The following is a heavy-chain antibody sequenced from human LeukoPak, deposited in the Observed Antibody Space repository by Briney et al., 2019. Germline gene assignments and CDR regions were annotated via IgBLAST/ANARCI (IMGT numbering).Heavy chain of an antibody. Sequence: GGSLRLSCPASGFTVSSNYMSWVRQAPGKGLEWVSVIYSGGSTYYADSVTGRFTISRDNSKNTLYLQMNSLRAEDTAVYYCARDFFRRDGYNFWGQGTLVTVSS. CDR2: IYSGGST. V-gene: IGHV3-53*01. CDR3: ARDFFRRDGYNF. D-gene: IGHD5-24*01. CDR1: GFTVSSNY. J-gene: IGHJ4*02.